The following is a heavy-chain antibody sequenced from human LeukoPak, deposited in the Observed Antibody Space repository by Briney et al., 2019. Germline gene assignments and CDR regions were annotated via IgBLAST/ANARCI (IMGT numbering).Heavy chain of an antibody. V-gene: IGHV4-39*07. Sequence: SETLSLTCSVSGVSISSGSNYWGWIRQPPGKTLEWIGSIYSSGSTYYNSSLKSRVIILIDTSKDHFSLTLSSVTAADTAVYYCTRSDGYGLVGIWGQGTMITVSS. CDR2: IYSSGST. J-gene: IGHJ3*01. CDR3: TRSDGYGLVGI. D-gene: IGHD3-10*01. CDR1: GVSISSGSNY.